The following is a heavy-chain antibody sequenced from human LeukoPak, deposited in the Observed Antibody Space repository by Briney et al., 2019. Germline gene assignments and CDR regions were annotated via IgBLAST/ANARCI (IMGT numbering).Heavy chain of an antibody. D-gene: IGHD4-17*01. Sequence: GASVKVSCKASGGTFSSYAISWVRQAPGQGLEWMGGIIPIFGTANYAQKFQGRVTITTDESTSTAYMELSSLRSEDTAVYYCARGPRPAVTTIPSPIDYWGQGTLVTVSS. CDR3: ARGPRPAVTTIPSPIDY. CDR2: IIPIFGTA. J-gene: IGHJ4*02. V-gene: IGHV1-69*05. CDR1: GGTFSSYA.